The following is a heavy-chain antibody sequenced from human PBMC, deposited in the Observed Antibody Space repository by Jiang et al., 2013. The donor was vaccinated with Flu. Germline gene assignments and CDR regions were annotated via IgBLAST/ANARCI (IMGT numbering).Heavy chain of an antibody. V-gene: IGHV3-53*01. CDR1: GLTVNDNY. J-gene: IGHJ3*02. CDR2: FYSGGTT. D-gene: IGHD3-9*01. Sequence: LVESGGGLIQPGGSLRLSCAASGLTVNDNYMSWVRQAPGKGLEWVSSFYSGGTTYYGDSVKGRFTISRDNSKNTLYLQMDSLRAEDTAVYYCARYFDRTGPWSLGAFDIWGQGTVVTVSS. CDR3: ARYFDRTGPWSLGAFDI.